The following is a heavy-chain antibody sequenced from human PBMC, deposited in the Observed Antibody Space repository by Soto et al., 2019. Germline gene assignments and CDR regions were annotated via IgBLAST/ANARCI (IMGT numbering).Heavy chain of an antibody. CDR1: GGSISSSSYY. CDR2: IYYSGST. Sequence: QLQLQESGPGLVKPWETLSLTCTASGGSISSSSYYWGWIRQPPGKGLEWIGSIYYSGSTYYNPSLKSRVTISVDTSKKQFSLELRSVTAADTAVYYFARLDGILHLWGQGTLLTVSS. CDR3: ARLDGILHL. J-gene: IGHJ5*02. V-gene: IGHV4-39*01. D-gene: IGHD1-1*01.